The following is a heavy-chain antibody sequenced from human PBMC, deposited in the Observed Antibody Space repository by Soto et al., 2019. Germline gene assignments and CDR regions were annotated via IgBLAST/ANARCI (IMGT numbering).Heavy chain of an antibody. CDR1: GFTFSSYA. Sequence: EVQLLESGGGLVQPGGSLRLSCAASGFTFSSYAMSWVRQAPGKGLEWVSAISGSGGSTYYTDSVKGRFTISRDNSKNTLYLQMNSLRAEDTAVYYCAKVRLPMVYASLDYWGQGTLVTVSS. CDR3: AKVRLPMVYASLDY. J-gene: IGHJ4*02. D-gene: IGHD2-8*01. CDR2: ISGSGGST. V-gene: IGHV3-23*01.